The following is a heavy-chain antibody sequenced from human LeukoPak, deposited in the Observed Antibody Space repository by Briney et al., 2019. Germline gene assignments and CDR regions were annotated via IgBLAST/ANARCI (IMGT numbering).Heavy chain of an antibody. V-gene: IGHV3-15*07. CDR2: IKSEIAGGTT. Sequence: GGSLRLSCAASGFTFNQAWMNWVRQAPGKGLEWVGRIKSEIAGGTTDYAAPVEGRFTISRDDSKNTVYLQMNSLKTEDTAVYYCIRIERLSQVDYWGQGTLVTVSS. D-gene: IGHD2/OR15-2a*01. CDR3: IRIERLSQVDY. J-gene: IGHJ4*02. CDR1: GFTFNQAW.